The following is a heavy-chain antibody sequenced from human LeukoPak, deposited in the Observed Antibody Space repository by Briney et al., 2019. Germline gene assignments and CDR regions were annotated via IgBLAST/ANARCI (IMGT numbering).Heavy chain of an antibody. Sequence: GSLRLSCAASGFTFSSYAMHWVRQAPGKGLEWVALISYDGSNKYFADSVKGRFTISRDNSKNTLYLQMNSLRAEDTAVYYCAKDPSSGYQGAEYFQHWGQGTLVTVSS. V-gene: IGHV3-30-3*01. CDR2: ISYDGSNK. CDR3: AKDPSSGYQGAEYFQH. D-gene: IGHD6-19*01. J-gene: IGHJ1*01. CDR1: GFTFSSYA.